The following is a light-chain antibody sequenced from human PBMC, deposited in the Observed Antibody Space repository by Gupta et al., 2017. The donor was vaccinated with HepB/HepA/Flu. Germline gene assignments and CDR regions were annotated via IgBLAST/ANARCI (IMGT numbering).Light chain of an antibody. Sequence: YELTQPPSVSVSPGQTARIPCSGDKLGDKYACWYQQKPGQSTVLVIYQDSQRPSGIPELFSGSNSGNTATLTISGTQAMDEADYYCQAWDSSTVVFGGGTKLTVL. CDR3: QAWDSSTVV. V-gene: IGLV3-1*01. CDR1: KLGDKY. CDR2: QDS. J-gene: IGLJ2*01.